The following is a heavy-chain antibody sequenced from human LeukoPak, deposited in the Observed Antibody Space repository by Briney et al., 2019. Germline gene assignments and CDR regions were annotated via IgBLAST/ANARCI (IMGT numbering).Heavy chain of an antibody. CDR1: SFTSSCFA. CDR3: VHGGLYYLDY. V-gene: IGHV3-23*01. D-gene: IGHD3-10*01. Sequence: GGSLRRSCAASSFTSSCFARSWVRQAPGLGLEWGSAISGSGGSTSYADSVKGRFTISRDNPKNTLYLQMNSLRAEDTAVYYCVHGGLYYLDYWGQGTLVTVSS. CDR2: ISGSGGST. J-gene: IGHJ4*02.